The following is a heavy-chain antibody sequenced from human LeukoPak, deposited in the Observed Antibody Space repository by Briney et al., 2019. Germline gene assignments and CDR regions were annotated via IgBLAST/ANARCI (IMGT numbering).Heavy chain of an antibody. V-gene: IGHV3-21*01. CDR1: VFTFSSYS. Sequence: KPGGSLRLSCAASVFTFSSYSMNWVRQAPGKGLQRVSSISSSSSYIYYADSVKGRFTISRDNAKNSLYLQMNSLRAEDTAVYYCARTLYCSGGSCQPYYYYYYGMDVWGQGTTVTVSS. J-gene: IGHJ6*02. CDR3: ARTLYCSGGSCQPYYYYYYGMDV. CDR2: ISSSSSYI. D-gene: IGHD2-15*01.